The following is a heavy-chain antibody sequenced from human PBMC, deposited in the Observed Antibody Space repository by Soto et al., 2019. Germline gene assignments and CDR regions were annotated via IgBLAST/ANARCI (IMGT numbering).Heavy chain of an antibody. Sequence: PSETLSLTCTVSGGSISSSSYYWGWIRQPPGKGLEWIGSIYYSGSTYYNPSLKSRVTISVDTSKNQFSLKLSSVTAADTAVYYCASGGDIVVVPDYNWFDPWGQGNLVTVS. CDR2: IYYSGST. CDR1: GGSISSSSYY. D-gene: IGHD2-2*01. CDR3: ASGGDIVVVPDYNWFDP. V-gene: IGHV4-39*01. J-gene: IGHJ5*02.